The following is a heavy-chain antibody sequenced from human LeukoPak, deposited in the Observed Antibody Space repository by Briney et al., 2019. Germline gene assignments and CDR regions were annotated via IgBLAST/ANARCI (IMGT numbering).Heavy chain of an antibody. CDR1: GFTFSGSA. D-gene: IGHD5-18*01. J-gene: IGHJ3*02. CDR3: TRPQDTAIGYAFDI. CDR2: IRSKANSYAT. Sequence: GGSLRLSCAASGFTFSGSAMHWVRQASGKGLEWVGRIRSKANSYATAYAASVKGRFTISRDDSKNTAYLQMDSLKTEDTAVYYCTRPQDTAIGYAFDIWGQGTMVTVSS. V-gene: IGHV3-73*01.